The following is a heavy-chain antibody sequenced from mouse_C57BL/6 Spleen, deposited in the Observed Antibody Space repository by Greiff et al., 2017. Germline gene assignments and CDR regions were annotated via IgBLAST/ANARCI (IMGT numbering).Heavy chain of an antibody. CDR1: GYTFTSYW. Sequence: VQLQQSGAELVKPGASVKLSCKASGYTFTSYWMQWVKQRPGQGLEWIGEIDPSDSYTNYNQKFKGKATLTVDTSSSTAYMQLSSLTSEDSAVYYCARFGYQFAYWGQGTLVTVSA. J-gene: IGHJ3*01. CDR2: IDPSDSYT. CDR3: ARFGYQFAY. D-gene: IGHD2-2*01. V-gene: IGHV1-50*01.